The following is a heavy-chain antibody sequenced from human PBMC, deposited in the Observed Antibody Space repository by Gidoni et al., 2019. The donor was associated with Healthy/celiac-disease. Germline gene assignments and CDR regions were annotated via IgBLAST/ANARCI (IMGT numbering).Heavy chain of an antibody. D-gene: IGHD3-22*01. V-gene: IGHV3-33*01. J-gene: IGHJ4*02. CDR2: IWYDGSKK. CDR3: ARDREMDYYDSSGYYTPAY. CDR1: GFTFSSSG. Sequence: QVQLVESGGGVVQPGRSLRLSCAASGFTFSSSGMHWVRQAPGKGLEWVAVIWYDGSKKYYADSVKGRFTISRDNSKNTLYLQMNSLRAEDTAVYYCARDREMDYYDSSGYYTPAYWGQGTLVTVSS.